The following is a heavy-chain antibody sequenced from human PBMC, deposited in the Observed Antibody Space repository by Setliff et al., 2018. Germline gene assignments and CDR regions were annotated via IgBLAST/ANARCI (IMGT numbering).Heavy chain of an antibody. D-gene: IGHD3-22*01. CDR3: ARGKIRITMIVVPTGGAFDI. CDR1: GGSISSSSYY. CDR2: IYYSGST. J-gene: IGHJ3*02. Sequence: TLSLTCTVSGGSISSSSYYWGWIRQPPGKGLEWIGSIYYSGSTYYNPSLKSRVTISVDTSKNQFSLKLSSVTAADTAVYYCARGKIRITMIVVPTGGAFDIWGQGTMVTRLL. V-gene: IGHV4-39*07.